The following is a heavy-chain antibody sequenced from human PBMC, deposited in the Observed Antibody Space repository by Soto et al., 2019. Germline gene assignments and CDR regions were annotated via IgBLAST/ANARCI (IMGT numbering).Heavy chain of an antibody. CDR2: FDPEDGET. Sequence: ASVKVSCKVSGYTLTELSMHWVRQAPGKGLEWMGGFDPEDGETIYAQKFQGRVTMTEDTSTDTAYMELSSLRSEDTAVYYCATSLALVRGVIVRFDYWGQGTLVTVSS. D-gene: IGHD3-10*01. V-gene: IGHV1-24*01. CDR3: ATSLALVRGVIVRFDY. CDR1: GYTLTELS. J-gene: IGHJ4*02.